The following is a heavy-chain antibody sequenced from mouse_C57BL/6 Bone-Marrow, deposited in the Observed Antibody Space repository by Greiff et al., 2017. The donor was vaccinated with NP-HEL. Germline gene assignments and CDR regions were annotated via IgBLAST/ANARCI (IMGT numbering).Heavy chain of an antibody. CDR2: INPNNGGT. Sequence: DVKLQESGPELVKPGASVKIPCKASGYTFTDYNMDWVKQSHGKSLEWIGDINPNNGGTIYNQKFKGKATLTVDKSSSTAYMELCSLTSEDTAVYYCARSYLDVWGTGTTVTVSS. CDR1: GYTFTDYN. V-gene: IGHV1-18*01. CDR3: ARSYLDV. J-gene: IGHJ1*03.